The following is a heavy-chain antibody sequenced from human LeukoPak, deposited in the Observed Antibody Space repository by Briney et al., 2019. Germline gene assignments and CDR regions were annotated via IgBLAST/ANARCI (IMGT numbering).Heavy chain of an antibody. D-gene: IGHD6-19*01. Sequence: AGGSLRLSCAASGFTFSSYSMNWVRQAPGKGLEWVSSISSSSSYIYYADSVKGRFTISRDNAKNSLYLQMNSLRAEDTAVYYCASPGYSSGWYIDYWGQGTLVTVSS. CDR2: ISSSSSYI. CDR1: GFTFSSYS. J-gene: IGHJ4*02. V-gene: IGHV3-21*01. CDR3: ASPGYSSGWYIDY.